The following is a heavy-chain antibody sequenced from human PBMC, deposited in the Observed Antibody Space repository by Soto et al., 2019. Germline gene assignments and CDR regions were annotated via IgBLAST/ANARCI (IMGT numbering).Heavy chain of an antibody. V-gene: IGHV1-46*01. CDR1: GYTFTSYY. CDR3: ARDFTYYDFWSGYSHYYYYGMDV. J-gene: IGHJ6*02. Sequence: ASVKVSCKASGYTFTSYYMHWVRQAPGQGLEWMGIINPSGGSTSYAQKFQGRVTMTRDTSTSTVYMELSSLRSEDTAVYYCARDFTYYDFWSGYSHYYYYGMDVWGQGTTVNVSS. D-gene: IGHD3-3*01. CDR2: INPSGGST.